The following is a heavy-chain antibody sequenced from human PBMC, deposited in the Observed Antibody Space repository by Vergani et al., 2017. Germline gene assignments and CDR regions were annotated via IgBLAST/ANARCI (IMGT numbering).Heavy chain of an antibody. D-gene: IGHD3-22*01. V-gene: IGHV4-30-4*08. Sequence: QVQLQESGPGLVKPSQTLSLTCTVSGCSISSGDYYWSWIRRPPGKGLEWIGYIYYSGSTYYKPSLKSRVTISVDTSKNQFSLKLSSVTAADTAVYYCARDLVSEGYYDSSGYGAVGYWGQGTLVTVSS. CDR2: IYYSGST. CDR3: ARDLVSEGYYDSSGYGAVGY. CDR1: GCSISSGDYY. J-gene: IGHJ4*02.